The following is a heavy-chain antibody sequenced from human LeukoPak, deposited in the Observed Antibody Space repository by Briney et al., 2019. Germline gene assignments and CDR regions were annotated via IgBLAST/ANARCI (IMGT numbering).Heavy chain of an antibody. CDR1: ALSFTNYE. Sequence: GRSLRPSCAPSALSFTNYETNSARQPPGKGLESVSYISSSGSTISYAVSVQGRFTIYRDNAKHSLYLQMNSLRAENTAVYYCAREGVPLDYWGLGTLVTVSS. CDR3: AREGVPLDY. V-gene: IGHV3-48*03. CDR2: ISSSGSTI. J-gene: IGHJ4*02. D-gene: IGHD6-6*01.